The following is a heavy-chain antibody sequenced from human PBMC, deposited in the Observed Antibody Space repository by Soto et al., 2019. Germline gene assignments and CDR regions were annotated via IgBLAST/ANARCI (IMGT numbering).Heavy chain of an antibody. CDR3: AREVGYGDFSAALLD. CDR2: VISLFGTA. Sequence: VQLMQSGAEVKKPGSSVKVFCKASGGTFSSHSINWVRQAPGQGLEWMGGVISLFGTANYAHNLKGRVTITADQSTSTAYMELNSLRSDDTAVYYCAREVGYGDFSAALLDWGQGTLVTVSS. CDR1: GGTFSSHS. V-gene: IGHV1-69*01. J-gene: IGHJ4*02. D-gene: IGHD4-17*01.